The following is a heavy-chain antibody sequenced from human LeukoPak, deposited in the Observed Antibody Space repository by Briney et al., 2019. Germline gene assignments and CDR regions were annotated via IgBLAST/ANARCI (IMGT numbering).Heavy chain of an antibody. Sequence: PGGSLRLSCAASALTFSGTAMHWVSQASGKGLEWVGRIRSKANSYATAYAASVQGRFTISRDDSKNTAYLQMNSLKTEDTAVYYCICGGGNYWGQGTLVTVSS. CDR3: ICGGGNY. V-gene: IGHV3-73*01. CDR1: ALTFSGTA. J-gene: IGHJ4*02. CDR2: IRSKANSYAT. D-gene: IGHD3-16*01.